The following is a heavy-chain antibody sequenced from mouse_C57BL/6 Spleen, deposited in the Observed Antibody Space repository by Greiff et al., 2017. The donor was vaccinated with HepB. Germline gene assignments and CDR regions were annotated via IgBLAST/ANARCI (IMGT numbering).Heavy chain of an antibody. CDR3: AREENYYGSSYAY. Sequence: QVQLQQPGAELVRPGTSVKLSCKASGYTFTSYWMHWVKQRPGQGLEWIGVIDPSDSYTNYNQKFKGKATLTVDTSSSTAYMQLSSLTSEDSAVYYCAREENYYGSSYAYWGQGTTLTVSS. CDR1: GYTFTSYW. D-gene: IGHD1-1*01. V-gene: IGHV1-59*01. J-gene: IGHJ2*01. CDR2: IDPSDSYT.